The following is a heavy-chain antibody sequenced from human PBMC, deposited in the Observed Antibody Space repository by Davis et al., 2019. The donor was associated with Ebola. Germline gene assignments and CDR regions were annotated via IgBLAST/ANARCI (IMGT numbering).Heavy chain of an antibody. CDR2: IKSKTDGGTT. J-gene: IGHJ6*02. V-gene: IGHV3-15*07. CDR1: GFTFSNAW. D-gene: IGHD2-2*01. Sequence: GGSLRLSCAASGFTFSNAWMNWVRQAPGKGLEWVGRIKSKTDGGTTDYAAPVKGRFTISRDDSKNTLYLQMNSLKTEDTAVYYCTTEGYCSSTSCLPWYYYYGMDVWGQGTTVTVSS. CDR3: TTEGYCSSTSCLPWYYYYGMDV.